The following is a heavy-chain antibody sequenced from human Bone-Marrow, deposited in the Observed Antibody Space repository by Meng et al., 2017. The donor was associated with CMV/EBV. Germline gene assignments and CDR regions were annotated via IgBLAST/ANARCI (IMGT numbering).Heavy chain of an antibody. CDR2: IYPGDSDT. CDR3: ARHVKTGGAFDI. Sequence: GESLKISCKGSGYTFTNYWIDWVRQMPGKGLEWMGIIYPGDSDTTYSPSFQGHVTISADKSISTAYLQWNSLKASDTAIYYCARHVKTGGAFDIWGQGTMVTVSS. J-gene: IGHJ3*02. V-gene: IGHV5-51*01. CDR1: GYTFTNYW.